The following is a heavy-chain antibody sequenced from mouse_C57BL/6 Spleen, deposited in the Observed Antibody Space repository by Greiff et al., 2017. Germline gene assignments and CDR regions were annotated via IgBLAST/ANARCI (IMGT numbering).Heavy chain of an antibody. CDR3: ARGDGYGAMDY. D-gene: IGHD2-2*01. Sequence: VESGGDLVKPGGSLKLSCAASGFTFSSYGMSWVRQTPDKRLEWVATISSGGSYTYYPDSVKGRFTISRDNAKNTLYLQMSSLKSEDTAMYYCARGDGYGAMDYWGQGTSVTVSS. V-gene: IGHV5-6*02. CDR1: GFTFSSYG. J-gene: IGHJ4*01. CDR2: ISSGGSYT.